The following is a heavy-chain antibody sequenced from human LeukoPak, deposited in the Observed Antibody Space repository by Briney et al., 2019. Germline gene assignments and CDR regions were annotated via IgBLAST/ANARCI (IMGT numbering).Heavy chain of an antibody. Sequence: ASVKVSCTASGYTFTGYYMHWVRQAPGQGLEWVGRINCNSGDANSAQKFQGRVTMTRDTSVSTAYMDLSSVTSDDTAIYFCARSAGHCSNGICFTDYYMDVWGRGTTVTVSS. CDR3: ARSAGHCSNGICFTDYYMDV. CDR2: INCNSGDA. D-gene: IGHD2-8*01. V-gene: IGHV1-2*02. CDR1: GYTFTGYY. J-gene: IGHJ6*03.